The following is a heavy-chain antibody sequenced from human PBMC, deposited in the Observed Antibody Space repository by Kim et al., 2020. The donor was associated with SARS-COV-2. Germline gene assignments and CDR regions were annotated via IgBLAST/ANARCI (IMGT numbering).Heavy chain of an antibody. J-gene: IGHJ5*02. D-gene: IGHD3-10*01. Sequence: PANYAKKFQGRITVTADESTSTAYLELSSLRSEDTAVYYCARDGDWFDPWGQGTLVTVSS. CDR2: PA. V-gene: IGHV1-69*01. CDR3: ARDGDWFDP.